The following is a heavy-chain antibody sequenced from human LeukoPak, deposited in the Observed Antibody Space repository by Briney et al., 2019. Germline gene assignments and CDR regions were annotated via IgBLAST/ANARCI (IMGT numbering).Heavy chain of an antibody. D-gene: IGHD6-19*01. CDR3: ARDGYAVAGTGIDY. J-gene: IGHJ4*02. Sequence: ASVKVSCKASGYTFTGYYMHWVRQAPGQGLEWMGWINPNSGGTNYAQKFQGRVTMTRDTSISTAYMELSRLRSDDTAVYYCARDGYAVAGTGIDYWGQGTLVTVSS. CDR2: INPNSGGT. V-gene: IGHV1-2*02. CDR1: GYTFTGYY.